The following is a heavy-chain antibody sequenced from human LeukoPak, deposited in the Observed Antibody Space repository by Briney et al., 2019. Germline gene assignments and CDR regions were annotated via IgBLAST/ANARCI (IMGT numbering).Heavy chain of an antibody. Sequence: TLSLTCAISGDSVSSKSAAGSWIRQSPSRGLEWLGRTYYRSKWYNEYAVSVKSRILINPHTSNNQFSLHLHSVTPEDTAMYSCAKLGDSSTWGQGTLVTVSS. CDR1: GDSVSSKSAA. CDR2: TYYRSKWYN. D-gene: IGHD6-19*01. J-gene: IGHJ5*02. CDR3: AKLGDSST. V-gene: IGHV6-1*01.